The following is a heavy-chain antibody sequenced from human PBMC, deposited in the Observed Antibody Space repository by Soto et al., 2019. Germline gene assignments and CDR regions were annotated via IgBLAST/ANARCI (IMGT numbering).Heavy chain of an antibody. CDR2: INAGNGNT. J-gene: IGHJ4*02. D-gene: IGHD5-12*01. V-gene: IGHV1-3*01. Sequence: ASVKVSCKASGYTFTSYAMHWVRQAPGQRLEWMGWINAGNGNTKYSQKFQGRVTITRDTSASTAYMELSSLRSEDAAVYYCARGYSGYDALYFDYWGQGTLVTVSS. CDR1: GYTFTSYA. CDR3: ARGYSGYDALYFDY.